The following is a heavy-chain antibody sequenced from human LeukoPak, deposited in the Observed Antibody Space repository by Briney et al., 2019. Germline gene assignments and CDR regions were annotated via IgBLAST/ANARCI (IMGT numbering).Heavy chain of an antibody. Sequence: GGSLRLSCVASEFNFFSYGVQWVRRSPGRGLVWVSRIFTDGRTTSYADSVKGRFTISRDNAKNTLYLQMNSLRAEDTAVYYCARELPREVTLDYWGQGTLVTVSP. D-gene: IGHD2-21*02. CDR2: IFTDGRTT. V-gene: IGHV3-74*01. CDR3: ARELPREVTLDY. CDR1: EFNFFSYG. J-gene: IGHJ4*01.